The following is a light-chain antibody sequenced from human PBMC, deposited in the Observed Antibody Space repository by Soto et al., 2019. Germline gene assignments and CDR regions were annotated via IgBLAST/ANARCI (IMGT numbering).Light chain of an antibody. V-gene: IGKV4-1*01. J-gene: IGKJ2*01. CDR1: QSVLYSSNNKNY. CDR2: WAS. Sequence: DIVMTQSPDSLAVSLGERATINCKSSQSVLYSSNNKNYLAWYQQKPGQPPKLLIYWASTRESGVPDRFSGSGSVTDFTLTISGLQAEDVAVYYCQQYYSSLSFGQGTKLEIK. CDR3: QQYYSSLS.